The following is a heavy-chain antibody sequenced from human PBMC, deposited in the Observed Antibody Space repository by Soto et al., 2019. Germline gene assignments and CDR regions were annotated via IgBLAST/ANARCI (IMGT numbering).Heavy chain of an antibody. J-gene: IGHJ4*02. Sequence: VGSLRLSCAASGFTFSSYAMSWVRQAPGKGLEWVSAISSSGGSTYYADSVKGRFTISRDNSKNTLFLQMNSLRAEDTAVYYCARLPYDFWSGYYLDYWGQGTLVTVSS. CDR3: ARLPYDFWSGYYLDY. CDR1: GFTFSSYA. D-gene: IGHD3-3*01. V-gene: IGHV3-23*01. CDR2: ISSSGGST.